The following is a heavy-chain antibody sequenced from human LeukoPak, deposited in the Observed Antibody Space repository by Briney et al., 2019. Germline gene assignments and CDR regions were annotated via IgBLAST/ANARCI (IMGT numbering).Heavy chain of an antibody. Sequence: PGRSLRLSSAASGFTFSSYGMHWVRQAPGKGLEWVAVISYDGSNKYYADSVKGRFTISRDNSKNTLYLQMNSLRAEDTAVYYCAKGGGRDGYTSGLFDYWGQGTLVTVSS. D-gene: IGHD5-24*01. V-gene: IGHV3-30*18. J-gene: IGHJ4*02. CDR2: ISYDGSNK. CDR1: GFTFSSYG. CDR3: AKGGGRDGYTSGLFDY.